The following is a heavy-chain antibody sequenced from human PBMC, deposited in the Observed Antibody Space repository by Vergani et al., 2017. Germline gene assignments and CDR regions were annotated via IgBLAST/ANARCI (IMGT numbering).Heavy chain of an antibody. CDR3: ARVKDLVDQLYFDY. Sequence: QVQLQESGPGLVKPSQTLSLTCAVSGGSISSGGYSWSWIRQPPGKGLEWIGYIYHSGSTYYNPSLKSRVTISVDRSKNQFSLKLSSVTAADTAVYYCARVKDLVDQLYFDYWGQGTLVTVSS. J-gene: IGHJ4*02. CDR1: GGSISSGGYS. D-gene: IGHD2-15*01. V-gene: IGHV4-30-2*01. CDR2: IYHSGST.